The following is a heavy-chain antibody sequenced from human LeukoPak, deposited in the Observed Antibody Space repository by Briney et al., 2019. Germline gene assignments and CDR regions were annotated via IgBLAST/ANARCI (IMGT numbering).Heavy chain of an antibody. V-gene: IGHV4-39*07. CDR2: IYYSGST. D-gene: IGHD6-13*01. CDR1: GGSISSSSYY. CDR3: AREYGSSWRNYYYYYMDV. J-gene: IGHJ6*03. Sequence: PSETLSLTCTVSGGSISSSSYYWGWIRQPPGKGLEWIGSIYYSGSTYYNPSLKSRVTISVDTSKNQFSLKLSSVTAADTAVYYCAREYGSSWRNYYYYYMDVWGKGTTVTISS.